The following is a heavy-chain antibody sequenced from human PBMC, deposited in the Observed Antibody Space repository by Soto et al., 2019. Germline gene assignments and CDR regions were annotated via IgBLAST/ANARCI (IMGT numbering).Heavy chain of an antibody. CDR2: IYYSGSA. V-gene: IGHV4-31*03. CDR1: GGSISRGGSY. D-gene: IGHD1-26*01. J-gene: IGHJ6*02. CDR3: ARGREFRGSDSGMDV. Sequence: QVQLQESGPGLVKPSQTLSLTCTVSGGSISRGGSYWSWIRQHPGKGLEGSGYIYYSGSAYYHPSLKSRGTISVDTSKNQFPLKLRSVTAADTAGYYCARGREFRGSDSGMDVWGQGPTVTVSS.